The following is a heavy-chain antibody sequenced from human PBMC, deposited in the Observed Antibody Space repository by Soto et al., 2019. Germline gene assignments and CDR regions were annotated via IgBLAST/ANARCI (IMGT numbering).Heavy chain of an antibody. CDR2: ISSSGSTI. V-gene: IGHV3-11*01. J-gene: IGHJ6*02. CDR3: ARGCVEMATCGMDV. D-gene: IGHD5-12*01. Sequence: GGSLRLSCAASGFTFSDYYMSWIRQAPGKGLEWVSYISSSGSTIYYADSVKGRFTISRDNASNSLYLQMNSLRAEDTAVYYCARGCVEMATCGMDVWGQGTTVTVSS. CDR1: GFTFSDYY.